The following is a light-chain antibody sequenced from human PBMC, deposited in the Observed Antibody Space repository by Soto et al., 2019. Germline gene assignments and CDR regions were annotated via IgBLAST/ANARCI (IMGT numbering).Light chain of an antibody. CDR1: KSVSSNY. J-gene: IGKJ2*01. CDR2: GAS. V-gene: IGKV3-20*01. CDR3: QLYGFSPLYT. Sequence: EIVLTQSPGTLSLSPGDGTTLSCRTSKSVSSNYFAWYQQKPGQAPRLVIYGASSRATGIPDRFSGSGSGTDFTLTTSRQEPEDFAVYYCQLYGFSPLYTFGQGTKLEIK.